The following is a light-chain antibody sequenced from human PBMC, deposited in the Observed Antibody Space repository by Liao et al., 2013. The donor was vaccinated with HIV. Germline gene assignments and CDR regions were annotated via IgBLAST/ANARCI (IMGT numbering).Light chain of an antibody. CDR1: ELGDKY. V-gene: IGLV3-1*01. CDR3: QAWDSSTRGHVV. J-gene: IGLJ2*01. CDR2: QDT. Sequence: SDELTQPSSVSVSPGQTATITCSGDELGDKYASWYQQRPGQSPVLVIYQDTKRPSGIPERFSGSNSGNTATLTISGTQAMDEADYYCQAWDSSTRGHVVFGGGTKLTVL.